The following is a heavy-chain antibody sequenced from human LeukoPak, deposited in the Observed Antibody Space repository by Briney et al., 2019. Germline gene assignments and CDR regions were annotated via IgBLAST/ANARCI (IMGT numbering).Heavy chain of an antibody. CDR1: GGSISSYY. CDR2: IYYSGST. CDR3: ARGRGGYYDSSGYYWSGSNYFDY. D-gene: IGHD3-22*01. V-gene: IGHV4-59*12. J-gene: IGHJ4*02. Sequence: SETLSLTCTVSGGSISSYYWSWIRQPPGKGLEWIGYIYYSGSTNYNPSLKSRVTISVDTSKNQFSLKLSSVTAADTAVYYCARGRGGYYDSSGYYWSGSNYFDYWGQGTLVTVSS.